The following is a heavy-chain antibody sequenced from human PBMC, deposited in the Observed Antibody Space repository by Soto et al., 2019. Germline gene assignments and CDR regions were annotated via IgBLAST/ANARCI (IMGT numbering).Heavy chain of an antibody. J-gene: IGHJ4*02. CDR1: GYSFTSYW. V-gene: IGHV5-51*01. CDR2: IYPGDSDT. Sequence: PGESLKISCKGSGYSFTSYWIGWVRQMPGKGLEWMGIIYPGDSDTRYSPSFQGQVTISADKSISTAYLQWSSLKASDTAMYYCARHFRYYDSSGYYFQNLGGSEFDYWGQGTLVPVSS. CDR3: ARHFRYYDSSGYYFQNLGGSEFDY. D-gene: IGHD3-22*01.